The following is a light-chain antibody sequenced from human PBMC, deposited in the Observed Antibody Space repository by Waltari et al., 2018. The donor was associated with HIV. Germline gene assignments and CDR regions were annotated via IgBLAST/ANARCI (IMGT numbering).Light chain of an antibody. J-gene: IGLJ1*01. CDR1: KLGDKY. CDR3: QAWDSSTGV. Sequence: SYELTQPPSVSVSPGQTASITFSGDKLGDKYACWYQPKPGQSPVLVIYQDSKRPSGIPERFSGSNSGNTATLTISGTQAMDEADYYCQAWDSSTGVFGTGTKVTVL. V-gene: IGLV3-1*01. CDR2: QDS.